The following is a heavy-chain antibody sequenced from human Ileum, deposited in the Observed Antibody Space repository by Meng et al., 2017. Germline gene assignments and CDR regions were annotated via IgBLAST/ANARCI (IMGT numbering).Heavy chain of an antibody. V-gene: IGHV4-4*02. CDR1: GGSISSSIW. CDR3: ARGVVSGSHYNTY. J-gene: IGHJ4*02. D-gene: IGHD3-10*01. CDR2: IHHSGTT. Sequence: QVQLQESGPGRVKPSGTLPLTCAVSGGSISSSIWWSWVRQPPEKGLEWIGEIHHSGTTNYSPSLKSRLTISVDKSKNQFSLKLQSVTAADTAVYFCARGVVSGSHYNTYWGQGILVTVSS.